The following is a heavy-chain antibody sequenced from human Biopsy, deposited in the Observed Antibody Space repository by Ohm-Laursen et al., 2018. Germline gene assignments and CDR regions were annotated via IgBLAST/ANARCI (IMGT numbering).Heavy chain of an antibody. CDR3: AKDLDYFDSSGYYVVDY. V-gene: IGHV3-30*18. CDR1: GFSFNSYG. D-gene: IGHD3-22*01. CDR2: ISYDGSKK. J-gene: IGHJ4*02. Sequence: SLRLSCSASGFSFNSYGMHWVRQAPGKGLEWVAFISYDGSKKYYGDSVKGRFTISRDNSKNTLYLQMGSLRAADTAVYYCAKDLDYFDSSGYYVVDYWGQGTLVTVSS.